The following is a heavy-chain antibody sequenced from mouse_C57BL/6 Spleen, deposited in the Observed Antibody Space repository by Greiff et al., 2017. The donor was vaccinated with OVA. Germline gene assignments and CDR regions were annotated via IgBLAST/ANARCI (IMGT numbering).Heavy chain of an antibody. CDR3: ASYDDYDDSWFAY. V-gene: IGHV1-53*01. CDR1: GYTFTSYW. D-gene: IGHD2-4*01. Sequence: QVQLQQPGTELVKPGASVKLSCKASGYTFTSYWMHWVQQRPGQGLEWIGNINPSNGGTKYNEKFKSKATLTVDTSSNTAYMQLSSLTSEDSAVYYCASYDDYDDSWFAYWGQGTLVTVSA. J-gene: IGHJ3*01. CDR2: INPSNGGT.